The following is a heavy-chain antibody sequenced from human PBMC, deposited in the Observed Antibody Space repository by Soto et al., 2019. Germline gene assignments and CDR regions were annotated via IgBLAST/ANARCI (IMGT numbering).Heavy chain of an antibody. Sequence: GGSLILSCAASGFPFSSYSMNWVRKAPGKGLEWVSYISSSSSTIYYADSVKGRFTISRDNAKNSLYLQMNSLRAEDTAVYYCASTETVIAFDIWGQGTMVTVSS. CDR1: GFPFSSYS. D-gene: IGHD4-17*01. CDR3: ASTETVIAFDI. J-gene: IGHJ3*02. V-gene: IGHV3-48*01. CDR2: ISSSSSTI.